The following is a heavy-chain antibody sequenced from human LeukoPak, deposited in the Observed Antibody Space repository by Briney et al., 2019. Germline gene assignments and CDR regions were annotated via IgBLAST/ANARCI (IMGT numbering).Heavy chain of an antibody. V-gene: IGHV3-11*04. J-gene: IGHJ4*02. CDR2: ISSSGSTI. CDR1: GFTFSDYY. D-gene: IGHD3-22*01. Sequence: PGGSLRLSCAASGFTFSDYYMSWIRQAPGKGLEWVSYISSSGSTIYYADSVKGRFTISRDNAKNSLYLQMNSLRAEDTAVYYCVKEWSGDYYDSSGVGYFDYWGQGTLVTVSS. CDR3: VKEWSGDYYDSSGVGYFDY.